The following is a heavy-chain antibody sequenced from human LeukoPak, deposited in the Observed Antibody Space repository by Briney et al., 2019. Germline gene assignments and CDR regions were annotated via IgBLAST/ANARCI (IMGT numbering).Heavy chain of an antibody. V-gene: IGHV3-23*01. CDR1: GFTFSSYA. D-gene: IGHD3-10*01. CDR2: ISGSGGST. Sequence: PGGSLRLSCAASGFTFSSYAMSWVRQAPGKGLEWVSAISGSGGSTYYADSVKGRFTISRDNSKNTLYLQMNSLRAEDTAVYYCAKDRSYYYGSGSQRYWGQGTLVTVSS. J-gene: IGHJ4*02. CDR3: AKDRSYYYGSGSQRY.